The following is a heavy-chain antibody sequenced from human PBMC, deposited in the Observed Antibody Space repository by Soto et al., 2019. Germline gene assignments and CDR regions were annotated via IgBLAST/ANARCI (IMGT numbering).Heavy chain of an antibody. CDR1: GVSFSDYS. CDR2: ISGSSSYI. J-gene: IGHJ4*02. Sequence: PGGSLRLSCVVSGVSFSDYSMNWVRQAPGKGLEWVALISGSSSYIYYADSVKGRFTISRDNAKNSLFLQMDSLRVEDTAVYYCARSGSGWDHFDYWGQGTLVTVSS. CDR3: ARSGSGWDHFDY. V-gene: IGHV3-21*01. D-gene: IGHD6-19*01.